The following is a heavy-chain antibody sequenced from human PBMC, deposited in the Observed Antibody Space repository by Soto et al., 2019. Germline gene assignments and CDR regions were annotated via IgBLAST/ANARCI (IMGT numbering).Heavy chain of an antibody. D-gene: IGHD3-10*01. V-gene: IGHV4-31*03. CDR1: GGSISSGGYY. CDR3: ARDIMVRGDPERGNWFDP. J-gene: IGHJ5*02. CDR2: IYYSGST. Sequence: KPSETLSLTCTVSGGSISSGGYYWSWIRQHPGKGLEWIGYIYYSGSTYYNPSLKSRVTISVDTSKNQFSLKLSSVTAADTAVYYCARDIMVRGDPERGNWFDPWGQGTLVTVSS.